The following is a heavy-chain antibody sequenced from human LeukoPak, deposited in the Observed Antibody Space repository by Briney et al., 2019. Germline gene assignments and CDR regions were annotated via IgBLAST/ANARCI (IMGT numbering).Heavy chain of an antibody. CDR1: GFTFSSYG. D-gene: IGHD6-19*01. CDR2: IRYDGSNK. CDR3: AKGPYSSGWYDGYYFDY. V-gene: IGHV3-30*02. J-gene: IGHJ4*02. Sequence: GGSLRLSCAASGFTFSSYGMHWVRQAPGKGLEWVAFIRYDGSNKYYADSVKGRFTIPRDNSKNTLYLQMNSLRAEDTAVYYCAKGPYSSGWYDGYYFDYWGQGTLVTVSS.